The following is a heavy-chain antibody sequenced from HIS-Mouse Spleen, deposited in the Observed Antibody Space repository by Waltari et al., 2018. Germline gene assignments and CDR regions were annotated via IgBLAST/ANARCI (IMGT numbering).Heavy chain of an antibody. D-gene: IGHD6-13*01. V-gene: IGHV4-39*07. CDR1: CGSISSSSYY. J-gene: IGHJ2*01. CDR2: IYYSGST. Sequence: QLQLQESGPGLVKPSETLSLTCTVPCGSISSSSYYWGWIRQPPGKGLEWIGSIYYSGSTYYNPSLKSRVTLSVDTSKNQFSLKLSSVTAADTAVYYCAREIPYSSSWYDWYFDLWGRGTLVTVSS. CDR3: AREIPYSSSWYDWYFDL.